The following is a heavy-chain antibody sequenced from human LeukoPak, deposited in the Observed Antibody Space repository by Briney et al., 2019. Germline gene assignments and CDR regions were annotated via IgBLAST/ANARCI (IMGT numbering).Heavy chain of an antibody. CDR2: ISATSSHI. Sequence: GGSLRLSCAASGFTFSDYSMNWVRQAPGKGLEWVSSISATSSHIYHAGAVKGRFTTSRDNAKNSLFLQMNSLRVEDTAVYYCAKALGWFFDLWERATLVTVSS. CDR1: GFTFSDYS. CDR3: AKALGWFFDL. J-gene: IGHJ2*01. V-gene: IGHV3-21*01. D-gene: IGHD7-27*01.